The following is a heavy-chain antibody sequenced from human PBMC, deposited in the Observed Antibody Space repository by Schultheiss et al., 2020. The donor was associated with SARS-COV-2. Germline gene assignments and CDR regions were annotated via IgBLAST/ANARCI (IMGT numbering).Heavy chain of an antibody. CDR3: ARVGGGGHTYGDYGAFDY. CDR1: GYSISSGYY. J-gene: IGHJ4*02. V-gene: IGHV4-38-2*01. Sequence: SETLSLTCAVSGYSISSGYYWGWIRQPPGKGLEWIGSIYHSGSTYYNPSLKSRVTISVDTSKNQFSLKLSSVTAADTAVYYCARVGGGGHTYGDYGAFDYWGQGTLVTVSS. D-gene: IGHD4-17*01. CDR2: IYHSGST.